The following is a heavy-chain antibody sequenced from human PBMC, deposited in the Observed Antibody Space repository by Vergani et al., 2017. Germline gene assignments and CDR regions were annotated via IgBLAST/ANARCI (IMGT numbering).Heavy chain of an antibody. CDR2: IGYDGRIK. CDR1: VFSFNTDG. D-gene: IGHD4-17*01. J-gene: IGHJ4*02. CDR3: AKDGRENSDYGYFDY. V-gene: IGHV3-30*02. Sequence: QVQLVETGGGVFQPGGSLRLYCATSVFSFNTDGAHWGRQAPGKGLEWVAFIGYDGRIKYNVDSVKGRFTISRDTSKKTLSLQMRSLRADDTAVYYCAKDGRENSDYGYFDYWVQGTLVTVSS.